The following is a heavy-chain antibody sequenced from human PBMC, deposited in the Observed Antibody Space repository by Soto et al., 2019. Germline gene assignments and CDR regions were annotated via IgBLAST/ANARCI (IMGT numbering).Heavy chain of an antibody. CDR3: ARVGSAGDYLYYYGMDV. V-gene: IGHV1-18*04. D-gene: IGHD4-17*01. CDR2: ISAYNGNT. J-gene: IGHJ6*02. CDR1: GYTFTSYG. Sequence: GASVKVSCKASGYTFTSYGISWVRQAPGQGLEWMGWISAYNGNTDYAQKLQGRVTMTTDTSTRTAYMELRSLRSDDTAVYYCARVGSAGDYLYYYGMDVWGQGTTVTVSS.